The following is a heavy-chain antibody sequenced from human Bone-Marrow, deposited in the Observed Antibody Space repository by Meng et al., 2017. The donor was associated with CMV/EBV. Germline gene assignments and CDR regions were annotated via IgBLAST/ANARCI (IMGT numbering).Heavy chain of an antibody. V-gene: IGHV2-5*01. Sequence: SGPTLVKPTQTLTLTCTCSGFSLSTSGVGVGWIRQPPRNALEWLALIYWNDDKPYSPSLKSRLPCPKDTSKNQVVLTRTNKDPVDTPTYYCAHRRKKMGEQTGGGFDYWGQGTLVTVSS. CDR2: IYWNDDK. CDR3: AHRRKKMGEQTGGGFDY. CDR1: GFSLSTSGVG. D-gene: IGHD3-16*01. J-gene: IGHJ4*02.